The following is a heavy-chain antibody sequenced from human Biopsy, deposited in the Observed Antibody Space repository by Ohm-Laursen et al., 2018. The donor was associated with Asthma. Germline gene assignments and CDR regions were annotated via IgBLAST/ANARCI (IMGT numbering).Heavy chain of an antibody. V-gene: IGHV4-31*03. D-gene: IGHD3-22*01. CDR2: IHHSGTS. CDR1: GDSITSGGCC. Sequence: TLSLTCIVSGDSITSGGCCWNWIRQHPGKVLEWIGYIHHSGTSYFNPSLKSRVSFSRDTSKNQFSLRLSSVTAADTAMYYCARIPRRSGSYFVDYWGQGTLVIVSS. J-gene: IGHJ4*02. CDR3: ARIPRRSGSYFVDY.